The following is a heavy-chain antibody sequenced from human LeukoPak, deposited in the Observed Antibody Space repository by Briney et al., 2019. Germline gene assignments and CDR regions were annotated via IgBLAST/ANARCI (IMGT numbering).Heavy chain of an antibody. CDR3: ARSWGN. Sequence: GGSLRLSCAASGFTFNSYWMSWVRQAPGKGLEWVANIKQDGSEKYYVDSVKGRFTISRDNAKNSLYLQMSSLRADDTAVYYCARSWGNWGQGTLVTVSS. CDR1: GFTFNSYW. CDR2: IKQDGSEK. V-gene: IGHV3-7*01. J-gene: IGHJ4*02. D-gene: IGHD3-16*01.